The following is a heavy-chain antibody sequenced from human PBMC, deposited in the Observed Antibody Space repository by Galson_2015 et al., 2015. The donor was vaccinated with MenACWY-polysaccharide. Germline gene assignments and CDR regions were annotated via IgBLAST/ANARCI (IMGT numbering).Heavy chain of an antibody. Sequence: SLRLSCAASGFTFSSYAMHWVRQAPGKGLEWVAVISYNGNNIYYADSEEDRFTISRDNFKSTLYLQMNSLRPEDTGVYYCARSYCDRTTCYGMDVWGQGTMVTVSS. D-gene: IGHD2-21*01. CDR2: ISYNGNNI. CDR1: GFTFSSYA. V-gene: IGHV3-30-3*01. J-gene: IGHJ6*02. CDR3: ARSYCDRTTCYGMDV.